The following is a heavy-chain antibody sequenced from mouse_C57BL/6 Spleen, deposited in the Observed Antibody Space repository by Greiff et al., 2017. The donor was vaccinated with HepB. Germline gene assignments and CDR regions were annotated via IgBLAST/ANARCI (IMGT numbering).Heavy chain of an antibody. CDR1: GYTFTSYG. V-gene: IGHV1-81*01. CDR3: ARWTTTVVSHFDY. J-gene: IGHJ2*01. Sequence: QVQLQQSGAELARPGASVKLSCKASGYTFTSYGISWVKQRTGQGLEWIGEIYPRSGNTYYNEKFKGKATLTADKSSSTAYMELRSLTSEDSAVYFCARWTTTVVSHFDYWCQGTTLTVSS. CDR2: IYPRSGNT. D-gene: IGHD1-1*01.